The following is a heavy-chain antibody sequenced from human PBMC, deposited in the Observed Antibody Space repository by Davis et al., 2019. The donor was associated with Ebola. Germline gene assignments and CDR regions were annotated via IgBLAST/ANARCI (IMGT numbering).Heavy chain of an antibody. CDR2: IYHSGST. CDR1: GGSISSSNW. Sequence: MPSETLSLTCAVSGGSISSSNWWSWVRQPPGKGLEWTGEIYHSGSTNYNPSLKSRVTILVDPSKNQFSLKLSSVTAADTAVYYCARIKLWFGESFDYWGQGTLVTVSS. CDR3: ARIKLWFGESFDY. V-gene: IGHV4-4*02. D-gene: IGHD3-10*01. J-gene: IGHJ4*02.